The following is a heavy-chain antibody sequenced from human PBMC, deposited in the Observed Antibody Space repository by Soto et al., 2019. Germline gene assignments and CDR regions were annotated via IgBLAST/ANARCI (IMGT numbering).Heavy chain of an antibody. CDR1: GVTFDTHA. CDR2: ISPIFGTA. Sequence: SVKVSCKASGVTFDTHAISWVRQAPGQGLEWMGGISPIFGTADYAQKFQGRVTISADESTNTAYLELSSLRSEDTAVYYCATFGSGNYYVYCLDSWG. J-gene: IGHJ5*01. V-gene: IGHV1-69*13. CDR3: ATFGSGNYYVYCLDS. D-gene: IGHD3-10*01.